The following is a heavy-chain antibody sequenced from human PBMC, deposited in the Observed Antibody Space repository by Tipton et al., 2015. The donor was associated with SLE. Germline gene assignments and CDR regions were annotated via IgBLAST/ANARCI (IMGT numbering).Heavy chain of an antibody. J-gene: IGHJ6*02. D-gene: IGHD1-14*01. V-gene: IGHV3-33*01. Sequence: SLRLSCTASGFTFSNYGMHWVRQAPGKXPEWVAVIWYDGSNKYYPDSVKGRFTISRDNSKNTVYLQMNSLRADDTAVYYCARDPPREAEIGRSKYYYGMDVWGQGTTVIVSS. CDR1: GFTFSNYG. CDR2: IWYDGSNK. CDR3: ARDPPREAEIGRSKYYYGMDV.